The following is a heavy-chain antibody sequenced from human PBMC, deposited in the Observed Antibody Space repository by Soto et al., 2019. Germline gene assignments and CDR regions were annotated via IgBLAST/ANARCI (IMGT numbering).Heavy chain of an antibody. CDR2: INPKSGGT. V-gene: IGHV1-2*04. Sequence: GASVKVSCKASGYSFTDYHIHWVRQAPGQGLEWLGRINPKSGGTSTAQKFQGWVTMTRDRSISTVYMELTRLRSDDTAVYFCARGHSTDSSNGVCSFFYNHEMDVWG. CDR3: ARGHSTDSSNGVCSFFYNHEMDV. D-gene: IGHD2-8*01. J-gene: IGHJ6*02. CDR1: GYSFTDYH.